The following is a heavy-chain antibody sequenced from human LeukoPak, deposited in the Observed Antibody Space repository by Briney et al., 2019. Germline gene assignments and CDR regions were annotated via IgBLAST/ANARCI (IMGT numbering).Heavy chain of an antibody. CDR2: IAEDGSEK. D-gene: IGHD5-24*01. J-gene: IGHJ4*02. V-gene: IGHV3-7*01. Sequence: GGSLRLSCEASGFTFSEYWMSWVRQAPGKGLECVANIAEDGSEKYYVDSVKGRITISRDNAKNTLYLQMNSLRVDDTAVYYCGRGRSMNDWGQGTLVTVSP. CDR1: GFTFSEYW. CDR3: GRGRSMND.